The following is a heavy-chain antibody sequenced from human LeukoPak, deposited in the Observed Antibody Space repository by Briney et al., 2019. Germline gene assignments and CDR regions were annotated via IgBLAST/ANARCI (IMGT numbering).Heavy chain of an antibody. J-gene: IGHJ4*02. CDR2: INHSGST. CDR1: GGSFSGYY. CDR3: ARGRITMVRGAVDY. D-gene: IGHD3-10*01. V-gene: IGHV4-34*01. Sequence: SETLSLTCAVYGGSFSGYYWGWIRQPPGKGLEWIGEINHSGSTNYNPSLKSRVTISVDTSKNQFSLKLSSVTAADTAVYYCARGRITMVRGAVDYWGQGTLVTVSS.